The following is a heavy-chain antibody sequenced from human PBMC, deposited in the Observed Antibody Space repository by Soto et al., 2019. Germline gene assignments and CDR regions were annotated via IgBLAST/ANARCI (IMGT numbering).Heavy chain of an antibody. J-gene: IGHJ5*02. CDR1: GYSFTSFW. CDR3: ARDITLAPYYGPNWFDP. D-gene: IGHD1-26*01. V-gene: IGHV5-51*01. CDR2: INPVDSDT. Sequence: LGESLKISCQGFGYSFTSFWIGWVRQMPGKGLEWMGIINPVDSDTRYSPSFQGQVTISVDKSITTAYMELSSLRSEDTAVYYCARDITLAPYYGPNWFDPWGQGTLVTVSS.